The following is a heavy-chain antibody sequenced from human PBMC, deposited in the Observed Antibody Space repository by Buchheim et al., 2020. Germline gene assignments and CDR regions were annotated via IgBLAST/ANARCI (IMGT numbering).Heavy chain of an antibody. J-gene: IGHJ6*02. CDR3: ARDHYGDYSPDYGMDV. D-gene: IGHD4-17*01. CDR2: IYYSGST. Sequence: QVQLQESGPGLVKPSQTLSLTCTVSGGSISSGGYYWSWIRQHPGKGLEWIGYIYYSGSTYYNPSLQSRVTISVDTSKNQFSLKRSSVTAADTAVYYCARDHYGDYSPDYGMDVWGQGTT. CDR1: GGSISSGGYY. V-gene: IGHV4-31*03.